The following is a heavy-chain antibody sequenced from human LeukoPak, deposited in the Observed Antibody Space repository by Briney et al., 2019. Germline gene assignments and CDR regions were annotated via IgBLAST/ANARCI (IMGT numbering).Heavy chain of an antibody. V-gene: IGHV1-69*05. CDR2: IIPIFGTA. Sequence: SVKVSCKASGGTFSSYAISWARQAPGQGLEWMGGIIPIFGTANYAQKFQGRVTITTDESTCTAYMELSSLRSEDTAVYYCARHTRHYYDSSGDAFDIWGQGTMVTVSS. CDR3: ARHTRHYYDSSGDAFDI. D-gene: IGHD3-22*01. CDR1: GGTFSSYA. J-gene: IGHJ3*02.